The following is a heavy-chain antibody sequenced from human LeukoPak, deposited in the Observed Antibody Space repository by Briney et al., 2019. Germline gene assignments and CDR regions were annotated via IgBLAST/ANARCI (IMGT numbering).Heavy chain of an antibody. CDR3: AKSTGYSSSWYEDY. V-gene: IGHV1-18*01. Sequence: GASVKVSCKASGYTFTSYGISWVRQAPGQGLEWMGWIGAYNGNTNYAQKLQGRVTMTTDTSTSTAYMELRSLRSDDTAVYYCAKSTGYSSSWYEDYWGQGTLVTVSS. J-gene: IGHJ4*02. D-gene: IGHD6-13*01. CDR1: GYTFTSYG. CDR2: IGAYNGNT.